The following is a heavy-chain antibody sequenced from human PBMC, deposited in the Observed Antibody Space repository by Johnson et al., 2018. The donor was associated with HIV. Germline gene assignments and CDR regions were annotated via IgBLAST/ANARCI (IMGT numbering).Heavy chain of an antibody. Sequence: EVQLVESGGGLVQPGRSLRLSCTASGFTFGEYTMSWVRQAPGKGLEWVGRIKSKTDGGTPDYAAPVKGRFTISRDDSNNMLYLEMNSPKTEDTAVYYCAKGGSIGALGAFDIWGQGTMVTVSS. V-gene: IGHV3-15*01. D-gene: IGHD3-3*01. J-gene: IGHJ3*02. CDR3: AKGGSIGALGAFDI. CDR2: IKSKTDGGTP. CDR1: GFTFGEYT.